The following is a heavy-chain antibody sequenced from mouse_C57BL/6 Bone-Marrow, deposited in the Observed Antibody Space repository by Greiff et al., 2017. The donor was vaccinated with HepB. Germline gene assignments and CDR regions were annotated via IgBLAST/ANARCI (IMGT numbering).Heavy chain of an antibody. CDR3: TRDLPDY. CDR1: GFTFSSYA. Sequence: EVKLMESGEGLVKPGGSLKLSCAASGFTFSSYAMSWVRQTPEKRLEWVAYISSGGAYIYYADTVKGRFTISRDNARNTLYLQMSSLKSEDTAMYYCTRDLPDYWGQGTTLTVSS. CDR2: ISSGGAYI. V-gene: IGHV5-9-1*02. J-gene: IGHJ2*01.